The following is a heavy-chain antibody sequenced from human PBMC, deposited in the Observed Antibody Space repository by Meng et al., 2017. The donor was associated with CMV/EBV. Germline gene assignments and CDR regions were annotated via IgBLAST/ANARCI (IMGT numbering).Heavy chain of an antibody. CDR1: GFTFSNAW. CDR2: IKSKTDGGTT. CDR3: TTDRDGGYSDWLWGEDDY. V-gene: IGHV3-15*01. J-gene: IGHJ4*02. D-gene: IGHD3-9*01. Sequence: GGSLRLSCAASGFTFSNAWMSWVRQAPGKGLEWVGRIKSKTDGGTTDYAAPVKGRFTISRDDSKNTLYLQMNSLKTEDTAVYYCTTDRDGGYSDWLWGEDDYWGQGTLVTVSS.